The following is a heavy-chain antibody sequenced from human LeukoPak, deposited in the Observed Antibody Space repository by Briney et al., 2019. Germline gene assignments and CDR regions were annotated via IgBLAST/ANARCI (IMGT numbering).Heavy chain of an antibody. CDR1: GGTFSSYA. V-gene: IGHV1-69*05. CDR2: IIPIFDTA. J-gene: IGHJ3*02. D-gene: IGHD2-2*01. CDR3: ARHQDCSSTSCYSGDAFDI. Sequence: SVKVSCKASGGTFSSYAISWVRQAPGQGLEWMGRIIPIFDTANYAQKFQGRVTITTDESTSTAYMELSSLRSEDTAVYYCARHQDCSSTSCYSGDAFDIWGQGTMVTVSS.